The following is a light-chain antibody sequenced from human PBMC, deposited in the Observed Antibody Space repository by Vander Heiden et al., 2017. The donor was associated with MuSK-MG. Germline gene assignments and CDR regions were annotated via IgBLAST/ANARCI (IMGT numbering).Light chain of an antibody. CDR3: LQYFSSPRV. Sequence: DIVMTQSPDSLAVSLGERATINCKSSQSVLYSSNNKNYLAWYQQKPGQPPKLLIYWASTRESGVPDRFSGSGSGTDFTLTISSLLAEDVAIYYCLQYFSSPRVFGPGTKVDVK. V-gene: IGKV4-1*01. CDR2: WAS. J-gene: IGKJ3*01. CDR1: QSVLYSSNNKNY.